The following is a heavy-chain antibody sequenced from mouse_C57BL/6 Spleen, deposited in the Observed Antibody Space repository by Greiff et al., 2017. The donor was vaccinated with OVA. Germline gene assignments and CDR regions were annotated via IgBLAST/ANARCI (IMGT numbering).Heavy chain of an antibody. Sequence: QVQLQQPGAELVMPGASVKLSCKASGYTFTSYWMHWVKQRPGQGLEWIGEIDPSDSYTNYNQKFKGKSTLTVDKSSSTAYMQLSSLTSEDSAVYYCARMVAITTVVPFDVWGTGTTVTVSS. V-gene: IGHV1-69*01. J-gene: IGHJ1*03. D-gene: IGHD1-1*01. CDR3: ARMVAITTVVPFDV. CDR1: GYTFTSYW. CDR2: IDPSDSYT.